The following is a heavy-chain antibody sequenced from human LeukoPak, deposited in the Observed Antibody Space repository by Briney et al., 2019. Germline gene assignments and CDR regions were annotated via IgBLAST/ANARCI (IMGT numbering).Heavy chain of an antibody. D-gene: IGHD3-16*01. V-gene: IGHV7-4-1*02. Sequence: ASLKVSCKASGCTFSSYAISWVRQAPGQGLEWMGWINTNTGNPTYAQGFTGRFVFSLDTSVSTAYLQISSLKAEDTAVYYCARGGGLYVAKNCSPPWGKEPLVTVPS. CDR1: GCTFSSYA. CDR2: INTNTGNP. J-gene: IGHJ5*02. CDR3: ARGGGLYVAKNCSPP.